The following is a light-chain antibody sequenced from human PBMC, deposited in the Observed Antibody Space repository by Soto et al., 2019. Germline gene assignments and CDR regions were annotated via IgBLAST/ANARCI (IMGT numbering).Light chain of an antibody. CDR3: QQYGRSPWT. CDR2: GAS. V-gene: IGKV3-20*01. CDR1: QSVSSSY. Sequence: EIVLTQSPGTLSLSPGERVTLSCRASQSVSSSYLAWYQKKPGQAPRLLIYGASSRATGIPDRFSGSGSGTDFILTISRLEPEDFAVYYCQQYGRSPWTFGQGTKVEIK. J-gene: IGKJ1*01.